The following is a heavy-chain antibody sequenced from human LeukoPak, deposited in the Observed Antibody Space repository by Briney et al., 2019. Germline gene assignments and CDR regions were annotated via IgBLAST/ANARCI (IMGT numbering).Heavy chain of an antibody. CDR1: GGSISSSSYY. V-gene: IGHV4-39*01. D-gene: IGHD1-26*01. CDR3: ARHRWELLPYFDY. J-gene: IGHJ4*02. CDR2: IYYSGST. Sequence: PSETLSLTCTVSGGSISSSSYYWGWIRQPPGKGLEWIGSIYYSGSTYYNPSLKSRVTISVDTSKNQFSLKLSSVTAADTAVYYCARHRWELLPYFDYWGQGTLVTVSS.